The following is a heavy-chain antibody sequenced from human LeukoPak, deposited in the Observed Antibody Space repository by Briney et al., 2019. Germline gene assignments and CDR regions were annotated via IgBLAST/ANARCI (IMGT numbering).Heavy chain of an antibody. CDR3: ATDLYGEYSYGYDY. Sequence: ASVKVSCKASGHTFTNFYMHWVRPAPGQGLEWMGIINPSGAATNYAQKFQGRVTMTEDTSTDTAYMELSSLRSEDTAVYYCATDLYGEYSYGYDYWGQGTLVTVSS. D-gene: IGHD5-18*01. V-gene: IGHV1-46*01. CDR2: INPSGAAT. CDR1: GHTFTNFY. J-gene: IGHJ4*02.